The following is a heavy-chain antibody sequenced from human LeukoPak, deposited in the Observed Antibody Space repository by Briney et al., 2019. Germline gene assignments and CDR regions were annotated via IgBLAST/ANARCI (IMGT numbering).Heavy chain of an antibody. CDR2: INHSGST. CDR1: GGSFSGYY. D-gene: IGHD5-18*01. J-gene: IGHJ1*01. CDR3: ARGAVDTAMAEYFQH. Sequence: SETLSLTCAVYGGSFSGYYWSWIRQPPGKGLEWIGEINHSGSTNYNPSLKSRVTISVDTSKNQFSLKLSSVTAADTAVYYCARGAVDTAMAEYFQHWGQGTLVTASS. V-gene: IGHV4-34*01.